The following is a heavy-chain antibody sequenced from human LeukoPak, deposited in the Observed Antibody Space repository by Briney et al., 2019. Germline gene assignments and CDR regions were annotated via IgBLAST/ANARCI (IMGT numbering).Heavy chain of an antibody. CDR3: ARVRRMVRGVISYYYYYYMDV. Sequence: ASVKVSCKASGYTFASYDINWVRQATGQGLEWMGWMNPNSGNTGYAQKFQGRVTMTRNTSISTAYMELSSLRTEDTAVYYCARVRRMVRGVISYYYYYYMDVWGKGTMVTISS. D-gene: IGHD3-10*01. V-gene: IGHV1-8*01. CDR1: GYTFASYD. CDR2: MNPNSGNT. J-gene: IGHJ6*03.